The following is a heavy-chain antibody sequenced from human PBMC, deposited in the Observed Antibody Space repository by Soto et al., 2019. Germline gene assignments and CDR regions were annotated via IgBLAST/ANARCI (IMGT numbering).Heavy chain of an antibody. CDR2: ISFDGSLK. CDR3: ARTYSSSWNYLDY. D-gene: IGHD6-13*01. Sequence: QVQLVESGGGVVQPGRSLRLSCTASGFTSDSHTMHWVRQSPGKGLEWVALISFDGSLKYDSDSVKGRFSISRDNSKNTVFLEMNSLRSEDTAVYYCARTYSSSWNYLDYWGQGVQVIVSS. V-gene: IGHV3-30*04. J-gene: IGHJ4*02. CDR1: GFTSDSHT.